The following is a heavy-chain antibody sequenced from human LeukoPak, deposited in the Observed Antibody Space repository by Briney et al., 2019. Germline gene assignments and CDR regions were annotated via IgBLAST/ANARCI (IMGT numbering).Heavy chain of an antibody. D-gene: IGHD1-26*01. V-gene: IGHV1-18*01. J-gene: IGHJ6*03. CDR3: ARSRPPIRSGSYPSYYYYCYMDV. Sequence: GASAKVSCKASGYTFTSYGISWGRQAPGQGREWRGWISAYNGNTNYAQKLQGRVTMTTDTSTSTAYMELRSLRSDDTAVYYCARSRPPIRSGSYPSYYYYCYMDVWGKGTTVTVSS. CDR1: GYTFTSYG. CDR2: ISAYNGNT.